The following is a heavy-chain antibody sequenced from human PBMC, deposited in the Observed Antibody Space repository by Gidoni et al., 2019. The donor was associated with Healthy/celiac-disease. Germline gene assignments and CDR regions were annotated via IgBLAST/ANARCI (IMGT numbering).Heavy chain of an antibody. V-gene: IGHV1-18*01. J-gene: IGHJ4*02. CDR1: GYTFTSHV. CDR3: ARDGITIFGVVITSANFDY. CDR2: ISAYNGNT. Sequence: QVQLVQSGAEVKMPGASVKVSCQHSGYTFTSHVISWVRQAPGQGLEWMGWISAYNGNTNYAQKLQGRVTMTTDTSTSTAYMELRSLRSDDTAVYYCARDGITIFGVVITSANFDYWGQGTLVTVSS. D-gene: IGHD3-3*01.